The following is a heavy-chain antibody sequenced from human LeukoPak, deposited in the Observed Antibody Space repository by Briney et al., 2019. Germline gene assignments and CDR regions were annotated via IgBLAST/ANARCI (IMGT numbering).Heavy chain of an antibody. D-gene: IGHD2-2*01. CDR1: GFTFTTYA. CDR3: VKDRCDGTTCPEV. V-gene: IGHV3-23*01. CDR2: ISNSGDST. Sequence: GGSLRRSCAASGFTFTTYAMSWVRQAPGEGLEWVSGISNSGDSTYYSDSLEGRFTISRDNSKNTLHLQMSNLRADDTALYYCVKDRCDGTTCPEVWGQGTLVTVSS. J-gene: IGHJ4*02.